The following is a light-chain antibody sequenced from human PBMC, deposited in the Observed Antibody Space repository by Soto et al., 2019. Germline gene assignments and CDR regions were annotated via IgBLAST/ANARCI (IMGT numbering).Light chain of an antibody. V-gene: IGLV2-14*01. CDR2: DVS. CDR1: SSDVGGYNY. CDR3: SSCTSSSTPYV. J-gene: IGLJ1*01. Sequence: QSALTQPASVSGSPGQSITISCTGTSSDVGGYNYVSWYQQHPGKAPKLMIYDVSNRPSGVSNRFSGSKSGNTASLTISGLQAEDAADYYCSSCTSSSTPYVFGTGTKLTVL.